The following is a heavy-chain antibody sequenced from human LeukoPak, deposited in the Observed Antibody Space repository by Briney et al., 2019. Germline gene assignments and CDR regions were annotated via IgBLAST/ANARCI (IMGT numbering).Heavy chain of an antibody. CDR2: IIPIFGTA. V-gene: IGHV1-69*05. CDR1: GGTFSSYA. J-gene: IGHJ4*02. D-gene: IGHD3-10*01. CDR3: ARGPTGAPRRSYFDY. Sequence: GSSVKVSCKASGGTFSSYAISWVRQAPGQGLEWMGGIIPIFGTANYAQKLQGRVTITTDESTSTAYMELSSLRSEDTAVYYCARGPTGAPRRSYFDYWGQGTLVTVSS.